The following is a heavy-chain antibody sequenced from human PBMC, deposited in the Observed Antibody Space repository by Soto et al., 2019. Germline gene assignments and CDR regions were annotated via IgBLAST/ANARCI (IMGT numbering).Heavy chain of an antibody. V-gene: IGHV3-23*01. D-gene: IGHD2-15*01. CDR1: GFTFSSKA. Sequence: GGSLRLSCAASGFTFSSKAMSWVRQAPGKGLEWVSTISAGGDGTYYADSVKGRFTISRDNSKDTLDLHLNGLRAEDTAIYFFAKGLHCSGSPCSPTYYDNWGKGTPVTVP. J-gene: IGHJ4*02. CDR3: AKGLHCSGSPCSPTYYDN. CDR2: ISAGGDGT.